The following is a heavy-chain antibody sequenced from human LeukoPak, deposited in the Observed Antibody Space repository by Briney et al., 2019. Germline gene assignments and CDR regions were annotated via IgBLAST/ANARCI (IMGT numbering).Heavy chain of an antibody. D-gene: IGHD2-2*03. Sequence: SETLSLTCNVSGYSISSGYYWGWIRQPPGKGLEWIASIYHGGNTYYNPSLKSRVTISVDTSKNQFSLKLSSVTAADTAVYYCARGDGYCDSTTCFNWFDPWGQGTLVTVSS. V-gene: IGHV4-38-2*02. CDR1: GYSISSGYY. CDR3: ARGDGYCDSTTCFNWFDP. J-gene: IGHJ5*02. CDR2: IYHGGNT.